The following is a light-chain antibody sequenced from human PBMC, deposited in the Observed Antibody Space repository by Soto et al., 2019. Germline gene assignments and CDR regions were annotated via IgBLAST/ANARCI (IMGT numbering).Light chain of an antibody. Sequence: QSVLTQPHSASGTPGQRVTISCSGSSSNIGSNSVHWFQQVPGTAPKPLIYSSNQRPSGVPERFSGSKSGTSASLAISGLQSEDEADYSCAAWDDSLNGHVFGAGPRVTVL. V-gene: IGLV1-44*01. CDR1: SSNIGSNS. J-gene: IGLJ1*01. CDR2: SSN. CDR3: AAWDDSLNGHV.